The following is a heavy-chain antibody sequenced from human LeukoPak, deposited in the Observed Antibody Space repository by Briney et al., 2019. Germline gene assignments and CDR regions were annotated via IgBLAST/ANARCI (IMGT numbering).Heavy chain of an antibody. Sequence: PSETLSLTCTVSGGSISTSNYYWGWIRQPPGKGLEWIGNIFYSGSTYYSPSVKSRVTISLDTSRNQFSLKLNSVTAADTAVYYCARGRLRYRSGGSCYSAAFPYYYYYMDVWGKGTTVTVS. CDR3: ARGRLRYRSGGSCYSAAFPYYYYYMDV. D-gene: IGHD2-15*01. CDR2: IFYSGST. V-gene: IGHV4-39*07. CDR1: GGSISTSNYY. J-gene: IGHJ6*03.